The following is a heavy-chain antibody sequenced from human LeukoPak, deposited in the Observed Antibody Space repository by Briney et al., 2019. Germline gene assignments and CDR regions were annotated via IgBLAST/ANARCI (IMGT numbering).Heavy chain of an antibody. CDR2: ISDTSRYI. CDR1: GFTFSGYS. V-gene: IGHV3-21*01. Sequence: GGSLRLSCAASGFTFSGYSMNWVRLSPGKGLDWVSSISDTSRYIYYADSVKGRFIISRDNAKNSLYLQMNSLRADDTAVYYCARGSVGYWFDPWGQGTLVTVSS. CDR3: ARGSVGYWFDP. D-gene: IGHD5/OR15-5a*01. J-gene: IGHJ5*02.